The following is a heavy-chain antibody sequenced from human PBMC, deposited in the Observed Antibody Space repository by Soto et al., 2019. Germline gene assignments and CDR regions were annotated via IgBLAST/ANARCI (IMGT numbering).Heavy chain of an antibody. CDR3: SRHEEGRRMVFYGMDV. V-gene: IGHV3-73*02. Sequence: QLVESGGGLVQAGGSLRLSCSASGVTFSRSDLHWVRQAPGKGLELVGRVRSKIHNYATSFADSVRGRFTISRNDSDNTVSLEMSGLKSEDTALYYCSRHEEGRRMVFYGMDVWGQGTTVTVSS. J-gene: IGHJ6*02. CDR2: VRSKIHNYAT. CDR1: GVTFSRSD. D-gene: IGHD2-8*01.